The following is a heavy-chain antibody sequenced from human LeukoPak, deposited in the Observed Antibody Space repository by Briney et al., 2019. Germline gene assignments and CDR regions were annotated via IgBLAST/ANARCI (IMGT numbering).Heavy chain of an antibody. J-gene: IGHJ4*02. CDR1: GASLDNYH. CDR3: ARGLEGEIGLRGTFTDY. Sequence: SETLSLTCTVAGASLDNYHWTWIRQPAGKGLEWIGRIYLSGLSTSGSTNYNPSLSSRVTMSLDTSKKQFFLNLTSVTAADTAVYYCARGLEGEIGLRGTFTDYWGQGTLVTVSS. V-gene: IGHV4-4*07. D-gene: IGHD3-16*01. CDR2: IYLSGLSTSGST.